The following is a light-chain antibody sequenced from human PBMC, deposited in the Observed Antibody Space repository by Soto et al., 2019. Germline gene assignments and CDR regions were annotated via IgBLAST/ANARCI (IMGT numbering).Light chain of an antibody. Sequence: QSALTQPASVSGSPGQSIAISCTGTSSDLGGYDSVSWYQQHPGKAPKLLIYEVTNRPSGVSSRFSGSKSGNTASLTIFGFRGEDEAHYYFCLYSTGNIVIFGGGTKVTVL. J-gene: IGLJ2*01. CDR3: CLYSTGNIVI. CDR2: EVT. V-gene: IGLV2-14*01. CDR1: SSDLGGYDS.